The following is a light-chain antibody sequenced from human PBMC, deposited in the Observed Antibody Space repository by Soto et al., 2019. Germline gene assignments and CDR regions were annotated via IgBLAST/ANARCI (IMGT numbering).Light chain of an antibody. J-gene: IGLJ2*01. Sequence: QSALTQPASVSGSPGQSITVSCTGSSSDFGDDKYVSWYQQQPGKGPNLLIYGVNSRPSGISNRFSGSKSGNTASLTISGLQVEDEAEYFCCCCSYADSSSFRVLFGGGTQLTVL. V-gene: IGLV2-14*01. CDR1: SSDFGDDKY. CDR3: CCCSYADSSSFRVL. CDR2: GVN.